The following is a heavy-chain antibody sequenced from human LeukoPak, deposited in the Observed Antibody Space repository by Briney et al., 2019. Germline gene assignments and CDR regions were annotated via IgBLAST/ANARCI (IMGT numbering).Heavy chain of an antibody. V-gene: IGHV1-2*02. CDR2: IKPNSGGT. D-gene: IGHD6-13*01. J-gene: IGHJ1*01. Sequence: ASVKLSCTAHEYTFTGYYMHWVRQAPGQRPEWMGWIKPNSGGTNYKGRVTMTRDTSIDTAYMELDRQRSDDAAMYYCARGGNGEQQLAHGHWGQGTLVTVSS. CDR1: EYTFTGYY. CDR3: ARGGNGEQQLAHGH.